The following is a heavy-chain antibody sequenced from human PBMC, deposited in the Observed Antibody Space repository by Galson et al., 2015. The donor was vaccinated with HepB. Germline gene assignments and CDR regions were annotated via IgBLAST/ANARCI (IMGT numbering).Heavy chain of an antibody. V-gene: IGHV3-48*02. Sequence: SLRLSCAASGFTFSGYAMSWVRQAPGKGLEWVSYISYSSTTIHYADSVKGRFTISRDNAKNSMFLQMNSLRDEDTAVYFCARDGGAEVTLDFWGQGTLVTVSS. D-gene: IGHD3-16*01. J-gene: IGHJ4*02. CDR3: ARDGGAEVTLDF. CDR1: GFTFSGYA. CDR2: ISYSSTTI.